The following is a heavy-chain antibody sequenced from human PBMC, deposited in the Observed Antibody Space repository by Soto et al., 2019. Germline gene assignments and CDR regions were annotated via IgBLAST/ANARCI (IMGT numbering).Heavy chain of an antibody. CDR2: IYWNDDK. Sequence: SGPTLVKPTKTLTLTCTFYGFSLSGGGVGVAWIRQPPGKALEWLALIYWNDDKRYRPSLKSSLTVSKDTSKNQVVLTMTNVDPVDTATYYCAQRLDFSSAYNYWGQGILVTVSS. V-gene: IGHV2-5*01. J-gene: IGHJ4*02. D-gene: IGHD3-3*01. CDR3: AQRLDFSSAYNY. CDR1: GFSLSGGGVG.